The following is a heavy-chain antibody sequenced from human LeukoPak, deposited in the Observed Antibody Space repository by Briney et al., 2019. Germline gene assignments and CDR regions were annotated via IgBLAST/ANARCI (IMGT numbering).Heavy chain of an antibody. Sequence: GGSLRLSCAASGFTFSSYAMSWVRQAPGKGLEWVSAVSGSGGYTYYADSVRGRFTISRDNSKNTLYLQMNSLRAEDTAVYYCAKDRDPYDYGSGSYYNGVFDYWGQGTLVTVSS. D-gene: IGHD3-10*01. CDR3: AKDRDPYDYGSGSYYNGVFDY. V-gene: IGHV3-23*01. CDR2: VSGSGGYT. J-gene: IGHJ4*02. CDR1: GFTFSSYA.